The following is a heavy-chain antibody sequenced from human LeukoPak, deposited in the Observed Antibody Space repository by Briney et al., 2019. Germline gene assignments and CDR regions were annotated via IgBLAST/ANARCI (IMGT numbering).Heavy chain of an antibody. J-gene: IGHJ6*03. CDR3: ATSGTNPTCYYYYMDV. CDR1: GYTLTELS. V-gene: IGHV1-24*01. D-gene: IGHD1-14*01. CDR2: FDPEDGET. Sequence: ASVKVSCKVSGYTLTELSMHWVRQAPGKGLEWMGGFDPEDGETIYAQKFQGRVTMTEDTSTDTAYMELSSLRSEDTAVYYCATSGTNPTCYYYYMDVWGKGTTVTVSS.